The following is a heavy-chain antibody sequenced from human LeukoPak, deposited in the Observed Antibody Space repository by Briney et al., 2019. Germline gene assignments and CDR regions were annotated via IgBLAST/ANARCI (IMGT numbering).Heavy chain of an antibody. J-gene: IGHJ4*02. D-gene: IGHD1-1*01. CDR1: GASIRSYY. Sequence: SETLSLTCTVSGASIRSYYWSWIRQPPGKPLEWIGYIHYSSGTTNYSPSLKSRVTISLDTSKNQFSLKLTSVTAADTAVYYCARVSDWNDFDYWGRGTLVTVSS. CDR3: ARVSDWNDFDY. V-gene: IGHV4-59*01. CDR2: IHYSSGTT.